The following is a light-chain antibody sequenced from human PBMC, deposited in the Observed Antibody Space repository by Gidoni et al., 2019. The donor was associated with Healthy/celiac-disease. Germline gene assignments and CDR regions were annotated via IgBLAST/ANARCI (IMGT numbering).Light chain of an antibody. J-gene: IGKJ2*03. CDR1: QSVSSSY. CDR3: QQYGSSSYS. V-gene: IGKV3-20*01. CDR2: GAS. Sequence: IVFTQSPGTLSLSPGERATLSCRASQSVSSSYLAWYQQKPVQAPRLLIYGASSRATGIPDRFSGSGSGKDFTLTISRLEPEDVAVYYCQQYGSSSYSFXQXTKLEIK.